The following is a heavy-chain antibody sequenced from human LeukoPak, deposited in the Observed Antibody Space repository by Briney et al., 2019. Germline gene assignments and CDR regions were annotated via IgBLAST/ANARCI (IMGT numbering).Heavy chain of an antibody. CDR1: GGSFSGFY. D-gene: IGHD3-3*01. J-gene: IGHJ5*02. CDR3: AGRRVTIFGEVIRSRRHYFDP. CDR2: IKHSGST. V-gene: IGHV4-34*01. Sequence: PSETPSLTRAVSGGSFSGFYWSSIREPPGKGLEWSGEIKHSGSTNYNPSLKSRVTMSLDTSKNQFSLKLSSVTAADTAVYYCAGRRVTIFGEVIRSRRHYFDPWGQGTLVTVSS.